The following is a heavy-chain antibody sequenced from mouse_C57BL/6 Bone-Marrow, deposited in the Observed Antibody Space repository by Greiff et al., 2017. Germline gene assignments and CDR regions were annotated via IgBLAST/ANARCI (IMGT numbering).Heavy chain of an antibody. CDR3: AGCICLCYAIDY. CDR2: INPRPGGT. D-gene: IGHD6-1*01. V-gene: IGHV1-42*01. CDR1: GYSFTGYY. Sequence: VQLQQSGPELVKPGASVKLSCTASGYSFTGYYMHWVQQSPEKSLEWIGEINPRPGGTTYNQKFKAKATLTVDKSSSTAYMQLKSLTSDDSAVYYCAGCICLCYAIDYWGQGTSGTVSS. J-gene: IGHJ4*01.